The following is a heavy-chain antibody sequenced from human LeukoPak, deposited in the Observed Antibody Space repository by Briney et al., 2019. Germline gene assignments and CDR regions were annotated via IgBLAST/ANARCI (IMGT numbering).Heavy chain of an antibody. V-gene: IGHV4-59*12. CDR2: IYYSGST. Sequence: SETLSLTCTVSGGSISSYYWSWIRQPPGKGLEWIGYIYYSGSTNYNPSLKSRVTISVDTSKNQFSLKLSSVTAADTAVYYCAREPSGGDSHDAFDIWGQGTMVTVSS. J-gene: IGHJ3*02. CDR3: AREPSGGDSHDAFDI. CDR1: GGSISSYY. D-gene: IGHD2-21*01.